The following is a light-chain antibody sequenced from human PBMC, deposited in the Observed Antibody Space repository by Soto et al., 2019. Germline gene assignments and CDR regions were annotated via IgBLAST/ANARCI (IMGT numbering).Light chain of an antibody. Sequence: QSVLTQPPSASGPPGQSVTISCTGTSSDVGGYNYVSWYQQHPGKAPKLMIYEVSKRPSGVPDRFSGSKSGNTASLTVSGLQAEDGADYYCSSYAGSSLYVFGTGTKVTVL. CDR3: SSYAGSSLYV. CDR2: EVS. J-gene: IGLJ1*01. CDR1: SSDVGGYNY. V-gene: IGLV2-8*01.